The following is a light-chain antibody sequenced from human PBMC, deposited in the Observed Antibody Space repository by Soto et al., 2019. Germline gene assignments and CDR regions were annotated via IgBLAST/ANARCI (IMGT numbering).Light chain of an antibody. Sequence: DILMTQSPDSLAVSLGERATINCKSSQSVLYSSNNKNYLAWYQQTPGQPPKLLIYWASTRESGVPDRFSGSGSGTEFTLSISSLQSEDFAVYYCQQYNDWPRTFGQGTKVDIK. CDR1: QSVLYSSNNKNY. CDR3: QQYNDWPRT. V-gene: IGKV4-1*01. J-gene: IGKJ1*01. CDR2: WAS.